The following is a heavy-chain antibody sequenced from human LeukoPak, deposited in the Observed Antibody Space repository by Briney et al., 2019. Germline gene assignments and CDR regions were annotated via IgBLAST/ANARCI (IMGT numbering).Heavy chain of an antibody. CDR3: AKDLIGAYYDSSGYYPDY. J-gene: IGHJ4*02. CDR2: ICKSGGST. Sequence: GGSLRLSCEASGFTFTNYAMSWVRQAPGRGLEWVSAICKSGGSTYYADSVRGRFTISRDNYRNTLYLQMNSLRAEDTAVYYCAKDLIGAYYDSSGYYPDYWGQGTPVTVSS. D-gene: IGHD3-22*01. V-gene: IGHV3-23*01. CDR1: GFTFTNYA.